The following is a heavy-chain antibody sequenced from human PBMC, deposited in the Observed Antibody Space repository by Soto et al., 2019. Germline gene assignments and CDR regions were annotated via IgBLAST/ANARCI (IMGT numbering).Heavy chain of an antibody. CDR2: IYHSGST. D-gene: IGHD4-4*01. J-gene: IGHJ4*02. CDR1: GGSINSGPYS. V-gene: IGHV4-30-2*01. Sequence: PSETLSLTCVVSGGSINSGPYSWGWIRQPPGKGLEWIGYIYHSGSTYYNPSLKSRVTISLDKSWNQFSLELNSATAADTAVYYCASGPTTVMIYYFDSWGQGIPIT. CDR3: ASGPTTVMIYYFDS.